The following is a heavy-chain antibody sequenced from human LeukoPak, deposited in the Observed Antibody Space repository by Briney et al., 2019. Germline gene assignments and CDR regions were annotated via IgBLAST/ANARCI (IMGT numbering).Heavy chain of an antibody. Sequence: SVKVSCKASGGTFSSYAISWVRQAPRQGLEWMGRIIPILGIANYAQKFQGRVTITADKSTSTAYMELSSLRSEDTAVYYCARSRGDYYDKCAFDIWGQGTMVTVSS. CDR3: ARSRGDYYDKCAFDI. J-gene: IGHJ3*02. CDR2: IIPILGIA. V-gene: IGHV1-69*04. D-gene: IGHD3-22*01. CDR1: GGTFSSYA.